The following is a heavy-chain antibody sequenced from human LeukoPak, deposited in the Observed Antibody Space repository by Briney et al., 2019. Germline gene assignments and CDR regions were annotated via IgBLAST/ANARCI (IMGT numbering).Heavy chain of an antibody. CDR2: ISSSSSYT. J-gene: IGHJ4*02. CDR1: GFTFSDYY. Sequence: PGGSLRLSCAASGFTFSDYYVSWIRQAPGKGLEWVSYISSSSSYTNYADPVKGRFTISRDNAKNSLYLRMNSLRAEDTAVYYCARDAVSLAAAGTSDYWGQGSLVTVSS. CDR3: ARDAVSLAAAGTSDY. V-gene: IGHV3-11*05. D-gene: IGHD6-13*01.